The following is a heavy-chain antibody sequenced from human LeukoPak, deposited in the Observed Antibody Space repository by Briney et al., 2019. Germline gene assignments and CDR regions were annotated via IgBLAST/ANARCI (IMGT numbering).Heavy chain of an antibody. Sequence: PGGSLRLSCAASGFTFSSYAMSWVRQAPGKGLEWVSAISGSGGSTYYADSVKGRFTISRDNSKNTLYLQMNSLRAEDTAVYYCVGRPGLYYYYYYMDVWGKGTTVTVSS. CDR1: GFTFSSYA. V-gene: IGHV3-23*01. J-gene: IGHJ6*03. CDR2: ISGSGGST. CDR3: VGRPGLYYYYYYMDV. D-gene: IGHD6-6*01.